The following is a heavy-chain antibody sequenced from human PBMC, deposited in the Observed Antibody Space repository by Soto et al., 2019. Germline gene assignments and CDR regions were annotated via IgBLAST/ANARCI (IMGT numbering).Heavy chain of an antibody. CDR1: EFTFSSYW. Sequence: EVQLVESGGGLVQPGGSLRLSCAASEFTFSSYWMNWVRQAPGKGLEWVANIKEDGSEKYYVDSVKGRFTISRDNAKNSLYLQMNSLRGEDTAVYYCARDLGAPGRGSAVGYYYHCGMDVWGQGTTVNVSS. V-gene: IGHV3-7*05. CDR2: IKEDGSEK. D-gene: IGHD2-2*01. J-gene: IGHJ6*02. CDR3: ARDLGAPGRGSAVGYYYHCGMDV.